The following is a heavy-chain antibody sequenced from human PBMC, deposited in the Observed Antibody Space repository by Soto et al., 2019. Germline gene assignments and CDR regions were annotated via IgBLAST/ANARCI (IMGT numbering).Heavy chain of an antibody. CDR3: ARTRRDGYNYGAFEI. CDR2: ISGSGGST. J-gene: IGHJ3*02. V-gene: IGHV3-23*01. D-gene: IGHD5-12*01. CDR1: RFTFSSYA. Sequence: GGSLRLSCAASRFTFSSYAMSWVRQAPGKGLEWVSAISGSGGSTYYADSVKGRFTISRDNSKNTLYLQMNSLRAEDTAVYYCARTRRDGYNYGAFEIWGQGTMVTVSS.